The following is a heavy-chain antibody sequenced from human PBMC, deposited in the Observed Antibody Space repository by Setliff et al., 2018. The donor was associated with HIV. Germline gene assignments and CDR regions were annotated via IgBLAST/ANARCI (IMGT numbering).Heavy chain of an antibody. D-gene: IGHD3-10*01. CDR1: GYSISNDYY. V-gene: IGHV4-38-2*02. J-gene: IGHJ4*02. CDR2: IYHSGNT. Sequence: SETLSLTCTVSGYSISNDYYWGWIRQPPGKGLEWIASIYHSGNTYYNPSLRSRVTISVDTSKNQFSLKLSSVTAADTAVYYCARQPWFGELSYFDYWGQGTLVTVSS. CDR3: ARQPWFGELSYFDY.